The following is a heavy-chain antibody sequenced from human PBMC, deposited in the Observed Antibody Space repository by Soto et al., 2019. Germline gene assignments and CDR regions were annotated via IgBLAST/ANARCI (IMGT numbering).Heavy chain of an antibody. V-gene: IGHV3-30-3*01. CDR1: GFTFSNHA. CDR2: LSYDGTNK. Sequence: QVQLVESGGGVVQPGRSLRLSCAASGFTFSNHAMHWVRQAPGTGREWVAALSYDGTNKYYADSVKGRFTISRDNSKKTVYLQMNSLRDEDAAVYYCARVKDRSDYDARRTAIFDYWGQGTLVTVSS. CDR3: ARVKDRSDYDARRTAIFDY. J-gene: IGHJ4*02. D-gene: IGHD3-22*01.